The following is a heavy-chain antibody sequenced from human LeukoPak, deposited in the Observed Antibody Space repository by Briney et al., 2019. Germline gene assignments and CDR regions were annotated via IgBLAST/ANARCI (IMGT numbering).Heavy chain of an antibody. CDR1: GFTFSTYA. J-gene: IGHJ4*02. CDR3: AKEGAGYTNPYYFDY. V-gene: IGHV3-23*01. CDR2: ISGSGANT. Sequence: GGSLRLSCAASGFTFSTYAMTWVRQAPGKGLEWVSTISGSGANTYYADSVRGRFTISRDNSKNTLYLHMNSLRAEDTAVYYCAKEGAGYTNPYYFDYWGQGTLVTVSS. D-gene: IGHD3-16*02.